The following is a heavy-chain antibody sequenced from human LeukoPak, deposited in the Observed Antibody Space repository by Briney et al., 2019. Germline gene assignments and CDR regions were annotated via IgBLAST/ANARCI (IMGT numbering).Heavy chain of an antibody. Sequence: GGSLRLSCAASGFTFSSYTMNWVRQAPGKGLEWVSSISSGRSFMYYADSVKGRFTISRDNAKNSLYLQMNSLRAKDTALYYCARDYYDSSGSSWFDPWGQGTLVTVSP. CDR1: GFTFSSYT. J-gene: IGHJ5*02. V-gene: IGHV3-21*01. CDR3: ARDYYDSSGSSWFDP. CDR2: ISSGRSFM. D-gene: IGHD3-22*01.